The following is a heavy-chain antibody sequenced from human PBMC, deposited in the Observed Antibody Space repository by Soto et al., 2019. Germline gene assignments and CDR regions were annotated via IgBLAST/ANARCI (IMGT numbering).Heavy chain of an antibody. J-gene: IGHJ6*02. CDR3: ARGHSTDCSNGVCSFFYNHGMDV. Sequence: ASVKVSCKASGYSFTDYHIHWVRQDPGQGLEWLGRINPKSGGTSTAQKFQGWVTMTRDRSISTVYMELTRLRSDDTAVYFCARGHSTDCSNGVCSFFYNHGMDVWGQGTTVTVSS. CDR1: GYSFTDYH. V-gene: IGHV1-2*04. D-gene: IGHD2-8*01. CDR2: INPKSGGT.